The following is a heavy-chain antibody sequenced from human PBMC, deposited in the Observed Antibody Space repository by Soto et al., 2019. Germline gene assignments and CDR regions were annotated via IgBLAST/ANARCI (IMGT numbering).Heavy chain of an antibody. Sequence: EVQVIESGGGLVQPGGSLRLSCATSGFTFGNFAMSWVRQAPGRGLEWVSGMSSASSTTYYGDSVKGRFTISRDTSKNTLYLQMNSLRAEDTAVYYCAKNKKRELPRIIDYWGQGTLVTVSS. CDR3: AKNKKRELPRIIDY. V-gene: IGHV3-23*01. CDR1: GFTFGNFA. J-gene: IGHJ4*02. D-gene: IGHD1-7*01. CDR2: MSSASSTT.